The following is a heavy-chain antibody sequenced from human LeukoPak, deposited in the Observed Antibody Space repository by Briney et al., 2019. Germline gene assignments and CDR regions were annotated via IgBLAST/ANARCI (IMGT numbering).Heavy chain of an antibody. CDR3: ARGSSGWYGNLEYFQH. J-gene: IGHJ1*01. Sequence: QTGGSLRLSCAASGFTFSSYWMHWVRQAPGKGLVWVSRIHIDGSATNYADSVKGRFTISRDNAKNTLYLQMNSLRAEDTAVYYCARGSSGWYGNLEYFQHWGQGTLVTVSS. V-gene: IGHV3-74*01. D-gene: IGHD6-19*01. CDR2: IHIDGSAT. CDR1: GFTFSSYW.